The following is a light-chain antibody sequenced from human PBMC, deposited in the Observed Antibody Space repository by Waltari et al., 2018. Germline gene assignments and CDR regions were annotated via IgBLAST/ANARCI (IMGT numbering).Light chain of an antibody. V-gene: IGKV3-20*01. CDR1: QSVSSSY. CDR3: QQYGSPT. CDR2: GAS. Sequence: EIVLTQSPGTLSLSRGDRAPLSCRASQSVSSSYLAWYQQKPGQAPRLLIYGASSRATGIPDRFSGSGSGTDFTLTISRLEPEDFAVYYCQQYGSPTFGQGTKLEIK. J-gene: IGKJ2*01.